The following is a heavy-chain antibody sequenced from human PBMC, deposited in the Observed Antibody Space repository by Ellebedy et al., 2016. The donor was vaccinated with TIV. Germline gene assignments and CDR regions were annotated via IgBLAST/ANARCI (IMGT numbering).Heavy chain of an antibody. Sequence: GESLKISCAAPGFTFSSYWMSWVRQAPGKGLEWVANINQDGSEKYYVDSMKGRFTISRDNAKTSLYLQMNSLGADDTAVYYCATDGSYGDYRSPTHGFEFWGQGTLVTVSS. CDR3: ATDGSYGDYRSPTHGFEF. J-gene: IGHJ3*01. D-gene: IGHD4-17*01. CDR2: INQDGSEK. V-gene: IGHV3-7*01. CDR1: GFTFSSYW.